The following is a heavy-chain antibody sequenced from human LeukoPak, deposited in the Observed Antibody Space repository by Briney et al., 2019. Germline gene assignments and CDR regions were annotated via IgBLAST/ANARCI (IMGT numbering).Heavy chain of an antibody. CDR3: ARVGYCSSTSCPGAFDI. CDR2: IYYSGST. Sequence: PSETLSLTCTVSGGSISSYYWSWIRQPPGKGLEWIGYIYYSGSTNYNPSLKSRVTISVDTSKNQFSLKLSSVTAADTAVYYCARVGYCSSTSCPGAFDIWGQGTMVTVSS. V-gene: IGHV4-59*08. J-gene: IGHJ3*02. D-gene: IGHD2-2*03. CDR1: GGSISSYY.